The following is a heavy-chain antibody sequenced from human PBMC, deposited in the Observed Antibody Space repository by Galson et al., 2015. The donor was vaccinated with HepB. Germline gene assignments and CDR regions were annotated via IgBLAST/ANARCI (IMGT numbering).Heavy chain of an antibody. J-gene: IGHJ5*02. CDR1: GYTFTGYY. Sequence: SVKVSCKASGYTFTGYYMHWVRQAPGQGLEWMGWINPNSGGTNYAQKFQGRVTMTRDTSISTAYMELSRLRSDDTAVYYCARDHIVVGPNWFDPWGQGTLVTVSS. D-gene: IGHD2-2*01. CDR2: INPNSGGT. CDR3: ARDHIVVGPNWFDP. V-gene: IGHV1-2*02.